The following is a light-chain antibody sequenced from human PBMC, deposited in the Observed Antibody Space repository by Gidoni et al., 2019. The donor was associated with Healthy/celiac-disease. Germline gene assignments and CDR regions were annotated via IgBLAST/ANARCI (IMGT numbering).Light chain of an antibody. CDR1: SSNIGAGYD. J-gene: IGLJ1*01. CDR3: QSYDSSLSGSKV. Sequence: QSVLTQPPSVSGAPGQRVTIPCTGSSSNIGAGYDVHWYQQLPGTAPKLLIYCNSNRPAGVPDRFSGSKSGTSASLAITRLQAEDEADYYCQSYDSSLSGSKVFGTGTKVTVL. V-gene: IGLV1-40*01. CDR2: CNS.